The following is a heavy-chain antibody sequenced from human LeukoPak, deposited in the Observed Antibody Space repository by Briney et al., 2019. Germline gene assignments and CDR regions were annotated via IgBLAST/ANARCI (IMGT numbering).Heavy chain of an antibody. Sequence: GGSLRLSCAASGFTFSSYWMHWVRQAPGKGLVWVSRINSDGSSTSYADSVKGRFTISRDNAKNTLYLQMNSLGAEDTAVYYCARDANPNYDFWSGYYWDIDYWGQGTLVTVSS. CDR1: GFTFSSYW. CDR3: ARDANPNYDFWSGYYWDIDY. D-gene: IGHD3-3*01. CDR2: INSDGSST. J-gene: IGHJ4*02. V-gene: IGHV3-74*01.